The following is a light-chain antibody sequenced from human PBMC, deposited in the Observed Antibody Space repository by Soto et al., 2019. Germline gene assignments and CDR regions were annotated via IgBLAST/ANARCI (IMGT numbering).Light chain of an antibody. CDR2: DAS. V-gene: IGKV1-39*01. CDR1: QTIRNY. J-gene: IGKJ2*01. CDR3: QHSYNTPRA. Sequence: DIQMTQSPSLLSASVGARVTITCRSNQTIRNYLNWYQQKPGKAPNRLIHDASSLQNGVPSRFSGRGFGTDFTLTINDLQVADFATYYCQHSYNTPRAFGQGTKIEI.